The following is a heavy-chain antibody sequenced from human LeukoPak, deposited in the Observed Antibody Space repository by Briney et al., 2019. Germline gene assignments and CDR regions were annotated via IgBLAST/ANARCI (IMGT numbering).Heavy chain of an antibody. CDR1: GFTFSSYW. CDR3: ASALTTVTPHFHC. V-gene: IGHV3-74*01. D-gene: IGHD4-17*01. CDR2: IDTDGCSA. J-gene: IGHJ4*02. Sequence: PGGSLRLSCAASGFTFSSYWMHWVRQPPGKGLVWVSRIDTDGCSATYADSAKGRFTISRDNAKNTVYLQMNSLRVEDTGVYYCASALTTVTPHFHCWGQGTLVTLSS.